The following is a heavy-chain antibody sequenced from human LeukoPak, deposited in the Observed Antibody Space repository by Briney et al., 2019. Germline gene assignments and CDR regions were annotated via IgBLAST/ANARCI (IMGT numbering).Heavy chain of an antibody. Sequence: SETLSLTCADSVGSIISGGYSWSWIRQPPGKGLEWIGYIYHSGSTYYNPSLKSRSTISVDRSKNQFSLKLSSVTAADTAVYYCARGLLSGDILTGYYTKFGDNWFDPWGQGTLVTVSS. J-gene: IGHJ5*02. CDR3: ARGLLSGDILTGYYTKFGDNWFDP. D-gene: IGHD3-9*01. CDR2: IYHSGST. CDR1: VGSIISGGYS. V-gene: IGHV4-30-2*01.